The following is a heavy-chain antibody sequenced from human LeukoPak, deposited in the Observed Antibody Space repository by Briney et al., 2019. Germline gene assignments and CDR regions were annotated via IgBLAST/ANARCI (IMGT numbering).Heavy chain of an antibody. CDR3: VRVRGYWLVRGYLDY. Sequence: SETLFLTCTVSGGSMSSSSYYWGWIRQSPGKGLEWIGSIYYSGANHYNPSLKSRVTMSVDTSKNQFSVKLTSVTATDTAVYYCVRVRGYWLVRGYLDYWGQGTQVTVTS. CDR2: IYYSGAN. D-gene: IGHD6-19*01. V-gene: IGHV4-39*02. CDR1: GGSMSSSSYY. J-gene: IGHJ4*02.